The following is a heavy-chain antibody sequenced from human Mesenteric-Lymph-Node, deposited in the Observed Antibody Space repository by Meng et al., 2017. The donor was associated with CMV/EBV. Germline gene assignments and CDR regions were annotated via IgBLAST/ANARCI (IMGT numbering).Heavy chain of an antibody. CDR3: ARDPDWNYFLGRGDAFDI. D-gene: IGHD1-7*01. CDR2: INPNTGGT. J-gene: IGHJ3*02. V-gene: IGHV1-2*02. Sequence: ASVKVSCKASGYTFTGYYIHWVRQAPGQGLEWMGWINPNTGGTDFAQKFQGRVTMTRDTSITTVYLEFSRLRFDDTAMYYCARDPDWNYFLGRGDAFDIWGQGTMVTVSS. CDR1: GYTFTGYY.